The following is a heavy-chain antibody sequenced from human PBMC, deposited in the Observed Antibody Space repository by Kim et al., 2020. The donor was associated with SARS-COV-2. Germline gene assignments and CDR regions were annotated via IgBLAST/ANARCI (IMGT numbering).Heavy chain of an antibody. D-gene: IGHD6-13*01. V-gene: IGHV3-49*02. J-gene: IGHJ4*02. Sequence: SVKGRSTISRDDSKSIAYLQMNSLKTEDTAVYYCTRELVPSYRSSWYFDYWGQGTLVTVSS. CDR3: TRELVPSYRSSWYFDY.